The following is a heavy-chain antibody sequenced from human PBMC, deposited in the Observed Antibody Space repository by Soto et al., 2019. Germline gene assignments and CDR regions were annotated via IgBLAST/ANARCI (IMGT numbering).Heavy chain of an antibody. Sequence: SETLSLTWTVSGGSISSYYWSWIRQPPGKGLEWIGYIYYSGSTNYNPSLKSRVTISVDTSKNQFSLKLSSVTAADTAVYYCARRHYGPHFDYWGQGTLVTVSS. CDR2: IYYSGST. D-gene: IGHD3-16*01. V-gene: IGHV4-59*08. CDR1: GGSISSYY. J-gene: IGHJ4*02. CDR3: ARRHYGPHFDY.